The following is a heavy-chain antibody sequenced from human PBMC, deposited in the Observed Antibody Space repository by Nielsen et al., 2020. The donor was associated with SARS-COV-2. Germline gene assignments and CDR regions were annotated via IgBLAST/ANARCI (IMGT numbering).Heavy chain of an antibody. D-gene: IGHD3-3*01. J-gene: IGHJ4*02. V-gene: IGHV3-33*01. CDR3: ARDTRFLEWLFPDY. Sequence: GESLKISCAASGFTFSSYGMHWVRQAPGKGLEWVAVIWYDGSNKYYADSVKGRFTISRDNSKNTLYLQMNSLRAEDTAVYYCARDTRFLEWLFPDYWGQGTLVTVSS. CDR2: IWYDGSNK. CDR1: GFTFSSYG.